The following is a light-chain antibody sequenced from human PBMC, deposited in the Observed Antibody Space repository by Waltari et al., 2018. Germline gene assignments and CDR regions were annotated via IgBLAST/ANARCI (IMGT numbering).Light chain of an antibody. J-gene: IGLJ3*02. V-gene: IGLV2-11*01. CDR2: DVN. CDR3: WSYVGGNTYWV. CDR1: RSDVGGYNF. Sequence: QSALAQPRSMSGSPGQSVAISCTGTRSDVGGYNFVSWYQQHPDKAPKLIIYDVNNRPSGVPDRFSGSKSGNTASLTISGLQAEDEAHYYCWSYVGGNTYWVFGGGTKLTVL.